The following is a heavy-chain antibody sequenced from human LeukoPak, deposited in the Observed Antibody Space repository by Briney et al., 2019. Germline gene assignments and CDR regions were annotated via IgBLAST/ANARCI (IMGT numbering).Heavy chain of an antibody. CDR3: ARLWGAPEDFDY. J-gene: IGHJ4*01. CDR1: GFTVSSTY. D-gene: IGHD2-21*01. CDR2: IYSGGST. Sequence: GGSLRLSCAASGFTVSSTYMSWVRQAPGKGLEWVSVIYSGGSTYYADSVKGRFTISRDNSKNTLYLQMNSLRAEDTAVYYCARLWGAPEDFDYWXXXXLVTVSS. V-gene: IGHV3-53*01.